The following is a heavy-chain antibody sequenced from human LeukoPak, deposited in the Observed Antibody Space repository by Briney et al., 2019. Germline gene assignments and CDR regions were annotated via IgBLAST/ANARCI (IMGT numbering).Heavy chain of an antibody. V-gene: IGHV4-39*01. J-gene: IGHJ4*02. Sequence: SETLSLTCTVSGGSIGSSSYYWGWIRQPPGKGLEWIGTIYYSGSTYYNPSLKSRVTISVDTSKNQFSLKLSSVTAADTAVYYCARRKGSGSSYYFDYWGQGTLVTVSS. D-gene: IGHD3-10*01. CDR1: GGSIGSSSYY. CDR2: IYYSGST. CDR3: ARRKGSGSSYYFDY.